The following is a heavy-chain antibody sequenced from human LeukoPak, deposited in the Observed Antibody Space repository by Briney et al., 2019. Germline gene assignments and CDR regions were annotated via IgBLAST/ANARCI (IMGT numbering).Heavy chain of an antibody. J-gene: IGHJ4*02. V-gene: IGHV1-46*01. CDR1: GYTFTSYY. D-gene: IGHD4-23*01. Sequence: ASVKVSCKASGYTFTSYYMHWVRQAPGQGLEWMGIINPSGGSTSYAQKFQGRVTMTRDASTSTVYMELSSLRSEDTAVYYCARVDATMVVDYWGQGTLVTVSS. CDR2: INPSGGST. CDR3: ARVDATMVVDY.